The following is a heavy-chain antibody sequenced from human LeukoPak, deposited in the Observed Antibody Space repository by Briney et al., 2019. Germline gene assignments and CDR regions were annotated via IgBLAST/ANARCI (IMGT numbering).Heavy chain of an antibody. CDR3: AREAPLDYGGNWFDP. CDR1: GGSISSYY. D-gene: IGHD4-23*01. J-gene: IGHJ5*02. CDR2: IYYSGST. Sequence: PSETLSLTCTVSGGSISSYYWSWIRQPPGKGLEWIGYIYYSGSTNYNPSLKSRVTISVDTSKNQFSLKLSSVTAADTAVYYCAREAPLDYGGNWFDPWGQGTLVTVSS. V-gene: IGHV4-59*01.